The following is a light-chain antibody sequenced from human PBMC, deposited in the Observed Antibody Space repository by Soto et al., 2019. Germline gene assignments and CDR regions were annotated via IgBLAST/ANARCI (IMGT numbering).Light chain of an antibody. J-gene: IGKJ1*01. V-gene: IGKV2-28*01. CDR2: LGS. CDR1: QSLLHSNGYNY. Sequence: DIVMTQSPLSLPVTPGEPASISCRSSQSLLHSNGYNYLDWYLQKPGQSPQLLIYLGSNRASGVPDRFSGSGSGTDFTLKISRVEAEDVGVYYCMQAVKTPSWTLGQGTKLDIK. CDR3: MQAVKTPSWT.